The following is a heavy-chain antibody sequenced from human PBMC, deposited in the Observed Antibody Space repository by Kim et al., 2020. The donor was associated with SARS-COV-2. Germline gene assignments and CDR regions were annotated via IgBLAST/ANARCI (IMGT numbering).Heavy chain of an antibody. Sequence: SETLSLTCAVYGGSFSGYYWSWIRQPPGKGLEWIGEINHSGSTNYNPSLTSRVTISVDTSKNQFSLKLSSVTAAATAVYYCARTGEAIAGYDYWGQGPL. CDR2: INHSGST. J-gene: IGHJ4*02. D-gene: IGHD3-16*01. CDR1: GGSFSGYY. CDR3: ARTGEAIAGYDY. V-gene: IGHV4-34*01.